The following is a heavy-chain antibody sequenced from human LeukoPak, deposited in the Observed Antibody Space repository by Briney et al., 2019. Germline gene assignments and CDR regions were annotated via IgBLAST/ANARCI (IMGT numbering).Heavy chain of an antibody. D-gene: IGHD3-22*01. V-gene: IGHV4-4*07. CDR3: ASTYYYDSSGYYSTPPIFDY. CDR2: IYTSGST. Sequence: SETLSLTCTVSGGSISSYYWSWIRQPAGKGLEWIGRIYTSGSTNYNPSLKSRVTMSVDTSKNQFSLKLSSVTAADTAVYYCASTYYYDSSGYYSTPPIFDYWGQGTLVTVSS. J-gene: IGHJ4*02. CDR1: GGSISSYY.